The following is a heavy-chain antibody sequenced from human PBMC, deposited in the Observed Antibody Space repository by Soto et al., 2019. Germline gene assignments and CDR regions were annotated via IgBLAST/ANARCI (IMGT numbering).Heavy chain of an antibody. J-gene: IGHJ4*02. CDR1: GLTFSSYA. D-gene: IGHD3-10*01. Sequence: EVQLLESGGDLVQPGGSLRLSCVASGLTFSSYAMSWVRQAPGKGLEWVSVISGSGGYTDYADSVKGRFTTSRDNSKNTLYLQMNSLRAEDTALYYWAKRFRGVLLNPEVDWGQGTLVTVSS. V-gene: IGHV3-23*01. CDR2: ISGSGGYT. CDR3: AKRFRGVLLNPEVD.